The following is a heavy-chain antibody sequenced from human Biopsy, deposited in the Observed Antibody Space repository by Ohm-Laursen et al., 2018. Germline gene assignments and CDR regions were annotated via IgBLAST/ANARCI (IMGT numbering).Heavy chain of an antibody. Sequence: SETLSLTCTVSGGSISRDYWSWIRQTPGKGLEWIGYIYYSGSTNYNPSLKSRVTISVDTSKNQLSLRLNSVTAAGTAVYYCARATNSTGWPYYYFYGMDVWGQGTTVTVS. D-gene: IGHD2/OR15-2a*01. CDR3: ARATNSTGWPYYYFYGMDV. J-gene: IGHJ6*02. CDR2: IYYSGST. V-gene: IGHV4-59*01. CDR1: GGSISRDY.